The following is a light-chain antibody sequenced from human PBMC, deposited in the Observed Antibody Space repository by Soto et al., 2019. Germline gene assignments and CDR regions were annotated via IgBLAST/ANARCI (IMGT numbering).Light chain of an antibody. CDR2: DAS. V-gene: IGKV3-11*01. CDR3: QQRSNWPAT. Sequence: DIVLTQSPATLSLCPGERATLSCRASQSVSTYLAWYQQKPGQAPRLLIYDASNRATGIPARFSGSGSGTDFTLTISSLEPEDFAVYYCQQRSNWPATFGGGGKVDIK. J-gene: IGKJ4*01. CDR1: QSVSTY.